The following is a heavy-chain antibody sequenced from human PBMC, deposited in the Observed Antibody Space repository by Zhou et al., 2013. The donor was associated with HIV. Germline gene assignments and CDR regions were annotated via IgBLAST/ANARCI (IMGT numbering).Heavy chain of an antibody. CDR3: ASCGGDCYKGWFDP. J-gene: IGHJ5*02. CDR2: IYHSGST. Sequence: QVQVQESGPGLVKPSQTLSLTCAVSGGSISSGGYSWSWIRQPPGKGLEWIGYIYHSGSTYYNPSLKSRVTISVDRSKNQFSLKLSSVTAADTAAYYCASCGGDCYKGWFDPWGQGTLVTVSS. V-gene: IGHV4-30-2*01. CDR1: GGSISSGGYS. D-gene: IGHD2-21*02.